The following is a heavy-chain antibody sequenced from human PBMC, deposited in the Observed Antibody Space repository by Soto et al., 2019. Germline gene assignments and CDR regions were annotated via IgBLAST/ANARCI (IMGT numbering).Heavy chain of an antibody. D-gene: IGHD1-20*01. Sequence: SETLSVTCSVSGAALNSGNYYWSWIRQVPGKGLEWIGHIYVTGAVDYNPSLRDRITISQDTSERQFSLNLRLVTAADTAVYYCARLRFATNNYKWFYPRGQRTRVTVSS. J-gene: IGHJ5*02. CDR1: GAALNSGNYY. V-gene: IGHV4-31*03. CDR3: ARLRFATNNYKWFYP. CDR2: IYVTGAV.